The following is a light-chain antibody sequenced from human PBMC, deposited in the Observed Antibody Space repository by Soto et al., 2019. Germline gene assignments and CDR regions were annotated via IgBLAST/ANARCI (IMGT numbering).Light chain of an antibody. V-gene: IGKV1D-13*01. CDR3: QQFNNYPFT. J-gene: IGKJ3*01. CDR2: DAS. CDR1: QGISSA. Sequence: AIQLTQSPSSLSASVGDRVTITCRASQGISSALAWYQQKPGKAPKLLIYDASSLESGVPSRFSGSGSGTDFTLTISSLQPEDFATYGGQQFNNYPFTFGPGTKVDIK.